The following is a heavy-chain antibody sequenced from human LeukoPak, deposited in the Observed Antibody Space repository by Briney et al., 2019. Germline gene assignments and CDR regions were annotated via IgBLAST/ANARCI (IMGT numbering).Heavy chain of an antibody. CDR2: IIPIFGTA. J-gene: IGHJ4*02. CDR3: ARGDYGDYGY. V-gene: IGHV1-69*01. CDR1: GGTFSSYA. Sequence: EASVKVSCKASGGTFSSYAISWVRQAPGQGLEWMGGIIPIFGTANYAQRFQGRVTITADESTSTAYMELSSLRSEDTAVYYCARGDYGDYGYWGQGTLVTVSS. D-gene: IGHD4-17*01.